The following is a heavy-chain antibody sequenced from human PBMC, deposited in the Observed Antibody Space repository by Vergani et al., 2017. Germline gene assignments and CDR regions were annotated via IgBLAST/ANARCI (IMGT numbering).Heavy chain of an antibody. CDR3: PGDSSSWQRADY. CDR1: GVSITTYY. J-gene: IGHJ4*02. D-gene: IGHD6-13*01. V-gene: IGHV4-59*01. CDR2: IYYSGST. Sequence: QVRLQESGPGLVKPSETLSLICTVSGVSITTYYWSWVRQPPGKGLEWLGYIYYSGSTTYNPSLKSRLTISVDTSKNQFSLRLSSVTAADTALYYCPGDSSSWQRADYWGQGTLVTVSS.